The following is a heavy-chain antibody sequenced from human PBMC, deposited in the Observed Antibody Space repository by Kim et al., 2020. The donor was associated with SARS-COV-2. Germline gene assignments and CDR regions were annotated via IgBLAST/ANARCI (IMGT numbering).Heavy chain of an antibody. J-gene: IGHJ4*02. CDR2: IFHSGSA. Sequence: SETLSLTCTVSGGSITSSSYYWGWIRQPPAKGLEWIGSIFHSGSASYNPSLKSRVTISIDTSKNQFSLKLSSVTAADTAVYYCARPLYTGTYYSFDYWGQGILVTVSS. V-gene: IGHV4-39*01. D-gene: IGHD1-26*01. CDR1: GGSITSSSYY. CDR3: ARPLYTGTYYSFDY.